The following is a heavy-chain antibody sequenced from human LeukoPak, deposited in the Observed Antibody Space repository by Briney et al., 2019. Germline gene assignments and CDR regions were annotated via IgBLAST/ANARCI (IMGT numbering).Heavy chain of an antibody. J-gene: IGHJ5*02. CDR1: GFTFSSYW. Sequence: SGGSLRLSCAASGFTFSSYWMHWVRQAPGKGLVWVSRINRDGSIINYADSVKGRFTISRDNSKNTLYLQMNSLRAEDTAVYYCAKDLHFDPWGQGTLVTVSS. CDR2: INRDGSII. CDR3: AKDLHFDP. V-gene: IGHV3-74*01.